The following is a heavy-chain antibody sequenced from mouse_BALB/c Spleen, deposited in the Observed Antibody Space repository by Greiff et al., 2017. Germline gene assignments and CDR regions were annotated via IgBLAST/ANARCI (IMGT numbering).Heavy chain of an antibody. CDR1: GFTFSSFG. CDR2: ISSGSSTI. Sequence: EVNVVESGGGLVQPGGSRKLSCAASGFTFSSFGMHWVRQAPEKGLEWVAYISSGSSTIYYADTVKGRFTISRDNPKNTLFLQMTSLRSEDTAMYYCARWDWGAYWGQGTLVTVSA. V-gene: IGHV5-17*02. J-gene: IGHJ3*01. CDR3: ARWDWGAY. D-gene: IGHD4-1*01.